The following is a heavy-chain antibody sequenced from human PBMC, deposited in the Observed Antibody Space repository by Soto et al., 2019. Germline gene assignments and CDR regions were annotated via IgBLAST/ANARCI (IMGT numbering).Heavy chain of an antibody. Sequence: QVQLVQSGAEVKKPGASVKVSCKASGYTFTNYAMHWVRQAPGQRPEWMGWINAGNGNTKFSQRFQGRVTITRDKTANIAYMELSSLTSEDTADYYCSRAGFCSTPSCSDACDIWGQGTMVTVSS. J-gene: IGHJ3*02. CDR1: GYTFTNYA. CDR3: SRAGFCSTPSCSDACDI. V-gene: IGHV1-3*01. D-gene: IGHD2-2*01. CDR2: INAGNGNT.